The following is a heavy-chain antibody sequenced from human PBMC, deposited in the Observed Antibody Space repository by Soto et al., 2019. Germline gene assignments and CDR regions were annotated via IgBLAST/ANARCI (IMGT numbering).Heavy chain of an antibody. J-gene: IGHJ4*02. V-gene: IGHV4-4*07. D-gene: IGHD3-16*01. Sequence: QVQLQESGPGLVKPSETLSLTCTVSGGSISSYYWSWIRQPAGKGLEWIGRIYTSGCTTYNPSLKSRVTMYGDTSKYQVSLKLSSVTAADTAVYYCAREVRGGGYGNKIGYWGQGTLVTVSS. CDR1: GGSISSYY. CDR3: AREVRGGGYGNKIGY. CDR2: IYTSGCT.